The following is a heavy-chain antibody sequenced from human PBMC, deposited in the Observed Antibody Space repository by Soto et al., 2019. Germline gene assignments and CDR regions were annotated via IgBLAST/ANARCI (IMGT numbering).Heavy chain of an antibody. V-gene: IGHV3-23*01. CDR1: GFSFSDFA. D-gene: IGHD3-10*01. J-gene: IGHJ4*02. CDR2: ITASGGTT. Sequence: EVQLLDSGGGLVQPGGSLRLSCAASGFSFSDFAMCWVRQAPGKGLEWVSSITASGGTTFYSDSVKGRFTISRDNSKNTLYLEMDSLRADDTAVYYCANWQGSGTYFSAYWGQGTLVTVSS. CDR3: ANWQGSGTYFSAY.